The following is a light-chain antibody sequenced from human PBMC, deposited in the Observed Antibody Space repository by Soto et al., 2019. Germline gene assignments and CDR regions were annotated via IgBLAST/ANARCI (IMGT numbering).Light chain of an antibody. V-gene: IGKV3-15*01. CDR3: QQYNKWPSLT. J-gene: IGKJ4*01. CDR2: GAS. Sequence: EIVLTQSPGTLSLSPGERATLSCRASQSVSSNLAWYQQKPGQAPRLLIYGASTRATGIPARFSGSGSGTEFTLTISSLQSEDSAVYYCQQYNKWPSLTFGGGSKVDIK. CDR1: QSVSSN.